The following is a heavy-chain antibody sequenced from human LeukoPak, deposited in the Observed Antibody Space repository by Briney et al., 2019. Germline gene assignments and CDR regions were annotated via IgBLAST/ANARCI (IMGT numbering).Heavy chain of an antibody. CDR2: ISSSSSYI. CDR1: GFTFSSYS. J-gene: IGHJ5*02. Sequence: GGSLRLSCAASGFTFSSYSMNWVRQAPGKGLEWVSYISSSSSYIYYADSVKGRFTISRDNAKNSLYLQMNSLTAEDTAVYYCATSNWFDPWGQGTLVTVSS. V-gene: IGHV3-21*05. CDR3: ATSNWFDP.